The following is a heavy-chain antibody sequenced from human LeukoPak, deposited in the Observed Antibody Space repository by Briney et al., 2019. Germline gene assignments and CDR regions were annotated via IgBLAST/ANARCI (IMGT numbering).Heavy chain of an antibody. D-gene: IGHD3-10*01. J-gene: IGHJ5*02. Sequence: SETLSLTCTGSGGSISSGGYYWSWIRQHPGKGLEWIGYIYYSGSTYYNPSLKSRVTISVDTSKNQFSLKLSSVTAADTAVYYCARAANSDWFDPWGQGTLVTVSS. CDR2: IYYSGST. V-gene: IGHV4-31*03. CDR3: ARAANSDWFDP. CDR1: GGSISSGGYY.